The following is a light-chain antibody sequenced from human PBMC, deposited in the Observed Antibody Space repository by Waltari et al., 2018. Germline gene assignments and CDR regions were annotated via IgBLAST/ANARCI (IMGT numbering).Light chain of an antibody. Sequence: VLTQSPGTLSLSPGDRATLSCRASQSVPHNYLAWYLQRPGQAPRLLIYGASKRATGTPDRISGSGSGTDFTLTISRLEPEDFAVYFCQQYGSFTFGGGTKVESK. V-gene: IGKV3-20*01. J-gene: IGKJ4*01. CDR3: QQYGSFT. CDR1: QSVPHNY. CDR2: GAS.